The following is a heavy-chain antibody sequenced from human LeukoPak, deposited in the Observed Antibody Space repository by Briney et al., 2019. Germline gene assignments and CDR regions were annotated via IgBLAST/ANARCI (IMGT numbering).Heavy chain of an antibody. D-gene: IGHD4-17*01. CDR3: ARKTVPTGVDY. CDR2: INHNGNVN. V-gene: IGHV3-7*03. Sequence: GGSLRLSCAASGFTFSSYWMNWARQAPGKGLEWVASINHNGNVNYYVDSVKGRFTISRDNAKNSLYLQMSNLRAEDTAVYFCARKTVPTGVDYWGQGTLVTVSS. J-gene: IGHJ4*02. CDR1: GFTFSSYW.